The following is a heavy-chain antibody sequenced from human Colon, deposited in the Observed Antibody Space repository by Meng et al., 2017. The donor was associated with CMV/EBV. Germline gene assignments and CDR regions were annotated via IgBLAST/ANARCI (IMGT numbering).Heavy chain of an antibody. D-gene: IGHD1-26*01. V-gene: IGHV3-30*02. CDR2: IWNDGRKT. CDR1: GFTFSNYG. CDR3: AKGLGVGATDFDF. Sequence: GESLKISFAASGFTFSNYGMHWVRQAPGKGLEWVAYIWNDGRKTLYADSVKGRVTISRDNSKSTMYLQMDSLRVEDTAIYYCAKGLGVGATDFDFWGQGTLVTVSS. J-gene: IGHJ4*02.